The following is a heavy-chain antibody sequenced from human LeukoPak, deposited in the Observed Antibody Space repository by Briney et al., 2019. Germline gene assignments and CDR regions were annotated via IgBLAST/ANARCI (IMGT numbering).Heavy chain of an antibody. CDR1: GGSFSGYY. CDR2: INHSGST. J-gene: IGHJ6*02. Sequence: PSETLSLTCAVYGGSFSGYYWSWIRQPPGKGLEWIGEINHSGSTNYNPSLKSRVTMSVDTSKNQFSLKLSSVTAADTAVYYCARGGGYYCYGMDVWGQGTTVTVSS. CDR3: ARGGGYYCYGMDV. D-gene: IGHD2-15*01. V-gene: IGHV4-34*01.